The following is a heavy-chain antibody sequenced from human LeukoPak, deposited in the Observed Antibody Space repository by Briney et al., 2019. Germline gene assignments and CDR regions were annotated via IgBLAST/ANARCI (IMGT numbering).Heavy chain of an antibody. J-gene: IGHJ3*02. CDR3: AAVGGVEATKSTFDI. V-gene: IGHV1-2*02. Sequence: ASVKVSCKASGYTFTGYYMHWVRQAPGQGLEWMGWINPNSGGTNYAQKFQGRVTMTRDTSISTAYMELSSLRSEDTAVYYCAAVGGVEATKSTFDIWGQGTIITVSS. D-gene: IGHD1-26*01. CDR1: GYTFTGYY. CDR2: INPNSGGT.